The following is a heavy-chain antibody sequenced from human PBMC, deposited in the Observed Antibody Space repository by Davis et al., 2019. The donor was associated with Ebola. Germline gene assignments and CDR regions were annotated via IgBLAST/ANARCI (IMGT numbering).Heavy chain of an antibody. CDR2: ITTNTASP. Sequence: ASVQVSCKASAYPFTDFAINRLRHAPAQRFEWLGWITTNTASPTYARGFSERFVFSLDTSVDTAFLQINNLRAEDTAIYYCARGMGELALNWGQGNLVTVSS. V-gene: IGHV7-4-1*02. D-gene: IGHD3-16*01. CDR3: ARGMGELALN. J-gene: IGHJ4*02. CDR1: AYPFTDFA.